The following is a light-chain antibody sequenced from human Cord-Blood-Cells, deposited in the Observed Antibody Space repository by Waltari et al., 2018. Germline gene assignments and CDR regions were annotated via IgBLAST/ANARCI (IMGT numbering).Light chain of an antibody. J-gene: IGLJ2*01. CDR2: EGS. V-gene: IGLV2-23*03. CDR1: SSDVGSYNL. CDR3: CSYAGSSTFEV. Sequence: QSALTQPASVSGSPGQSITISCTGTSSDVGSYNLVSWYQQHPGKTPKLMIYEGSKRASALSKRISGSNSGNTAALTSSGRRAEDEDDYYCCSYAGSSTFEVFGGGTKLTVL.